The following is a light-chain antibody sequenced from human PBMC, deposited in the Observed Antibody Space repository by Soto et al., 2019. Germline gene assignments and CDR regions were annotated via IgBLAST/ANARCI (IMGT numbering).Light chain of an antibody. Sequence: DIQMTQSPSTLSGSVGDRFTITCRASQTISSWLAWYQQKPGKAPKXLIYKASTLKSGVPSRFSGSGSGTEFTLTISSLQPDDVVTYYCQHYNSYSEAFGQGTKVDIK. J-gene: IGKJ1*01. CDR3: QHYNSYSEA. V-gene: IGKV1-5*03. CDR1: QTISSW. CDR2: KAS.